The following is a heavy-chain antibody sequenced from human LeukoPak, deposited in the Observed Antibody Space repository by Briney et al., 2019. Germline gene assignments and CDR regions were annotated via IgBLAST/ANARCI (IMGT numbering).Heavy chain of an antibody. CDR2: IYSADST. CDR3: AKMRAERTSAAINY. V-gene: IGHV3-53*01. Sequence: GGSLRLSCAASGFTVNNNYMSWVRRAPGKGLEWVSVIYSADSTYYADSVKGRFTISRDNSKNTLYLQVNSLRAEDTAVYYCAKMRAERTSAAINYWGQGTLVTVSS. CDR1: GFTVNNNY. D-gene: IGHD1/OR15-1a*01. J-gene: IGHJ4*02.